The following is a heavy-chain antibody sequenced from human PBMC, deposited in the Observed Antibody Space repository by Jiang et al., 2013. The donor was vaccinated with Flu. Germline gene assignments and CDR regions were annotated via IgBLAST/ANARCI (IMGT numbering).Heavy chain of an antibody. V-gene: IGHV4-39*01. CDR1: GASISSTDYY. CDR3: ARHGGYDFGDWYYFDY. D-gene: IGHD5-12*01. CDR2: IYFSGST. Sequence: GSGLVKPSETLSLTCSVSGASISSTDYYWGWIRQPPGKGLEWIGSIYFSGSTYYNPSLQSRVTISVDTSNNQFSLKLSSVTAADSAVYYCARHGGYDFGDWYYFDYWGQGILVTVSS. J-gene: IGHJ4*02.